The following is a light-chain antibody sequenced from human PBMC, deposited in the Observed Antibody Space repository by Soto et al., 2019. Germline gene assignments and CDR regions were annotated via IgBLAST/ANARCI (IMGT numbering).Light chain of an antibody. J-gene: IGLJ1*01. V-gene: IGLV2-23*02. CDR2: EVN. CDR1: SSDVGGYKL. Sequence: QSALTQPASVSGSPGQSITISCSGSSSDVGGYKLVSWYQHHPAKAPKLIIYEVNKRPSGVSNRFSGSKSGNTASLTISGLETDDEADYFCCSFAGSSTHVFGTGTKLTVL. CDR3: CSFAGSSTHV.